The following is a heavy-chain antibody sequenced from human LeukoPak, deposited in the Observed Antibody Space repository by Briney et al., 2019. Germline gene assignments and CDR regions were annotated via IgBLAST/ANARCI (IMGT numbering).Heavy chain of an antibody. J-gene: IGHJ6*02. V-gene: IGHV3-30*03. Sequence: HPGGSLRLSCVASGFTLSSYGMHWVRQAPGKGLEWVALISYDGSQKYYADSVKGRFTISRDNAKNSLYLQMYSLRAEDTAVYYCAREADRFGMDVWGQGTTVTVSS. CDR1: GFTLSSYG. CDR2: ISYDGSQK. CDR3: AREADRFGMDV.